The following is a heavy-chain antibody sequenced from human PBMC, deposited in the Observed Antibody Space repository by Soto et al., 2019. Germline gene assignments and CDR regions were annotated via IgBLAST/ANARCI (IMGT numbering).Heavy chain of an antibody. CDR3: AREGGMTTGRACYI. J-gene: IGHJ3*02. D-gene: IGHD4-17*01. CDR2: IIPIFGTA. CDR1: GGTFSSYA. V-gene: IGHV1-69*06. Sequence: GASVKVSCKASGGTFSSYAISWVRQAPGQGLEWMGGIIPIFGTANYAQKFQGRVTITVDKSTSTAYMELSSLRSEDTAVYYCAREGGMTTGRACYIWGQGTMV.